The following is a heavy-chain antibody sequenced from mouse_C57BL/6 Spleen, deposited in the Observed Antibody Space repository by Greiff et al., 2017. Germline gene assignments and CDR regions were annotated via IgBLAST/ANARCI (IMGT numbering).Heavy chain of an antibody. CDR1: GFSFNTYA. J-gene: IGHJ3*01. V-gene: IGHV10-1*01. CDR3: VRHDSYSNSAWFAY. D-gene: IGHD2-5*01. CDR2: IRSKSNNYAT. Sequence: EVHLVESGGGLVQPKGSLKLSCAASGFSFNTYAMNWVRQAPGKGLEWVARIRSKSNNYATYYADSVKDRFTISRDDSESMLYLQMNNLKTEDTAMYYCVRHDSYSNSAWFAYWGQGTLVTVSA.